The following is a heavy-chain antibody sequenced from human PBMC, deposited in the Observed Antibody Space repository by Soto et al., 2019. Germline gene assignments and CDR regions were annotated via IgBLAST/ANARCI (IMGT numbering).Heavy chain of an antibody. V-gene: IGHV4-59*01. Sequence: SETLSLTCTVSGGSISTYYWNWVRQPPGKGLEWIGDIYYSGRTSYNPSLKSRVTISVDMSKNQFSLNLTSVTAADTAVYYCARGRGYSGQRRGWFDPWGQGTLVTVSS. CDR1: GGSISTYY. J-gene: IGHJ5*02. CDR2: IYYSGRT. CDR3: ARGRGYSGQRRGWFDP. D-gene: IGHD5-12*01.